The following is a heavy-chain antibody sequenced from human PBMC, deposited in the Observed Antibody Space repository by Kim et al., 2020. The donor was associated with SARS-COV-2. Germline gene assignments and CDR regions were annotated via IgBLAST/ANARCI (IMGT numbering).Heavy chain of an antibody. V-gene: IGHV1-2*02. CDR1: GYVFTGLY. Sequence: ASVKVSCKASGYVFTGLYMHWVRQAPGQGLEWMGCINPNTGNTKFAQKFQGRVTMTRDTSISTAYMELSSLTSDDTAVFYCARESSGTSTPGDVSFDIWGQGTMVTVSS. D-gene: IGHD1-26*01. CDR3: ARESSGTSTPGDVSFDI. J-gene: IGHJ3*02. CDR2: INPNTGNT.